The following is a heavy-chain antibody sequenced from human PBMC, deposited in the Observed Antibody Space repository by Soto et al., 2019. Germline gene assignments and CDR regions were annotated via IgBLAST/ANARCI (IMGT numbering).Heavy chain of an antibody. V-gene: IGHV1-69*06. J-gene: IGHJ3*02. Sequence: SVKFSCKASGGTFSRYAISWVRPAPGQGLEWMGGIIPIFGTANYAQKFQGRVTITADKSTSTAYMELSSLRSEDTAVYYCARRDIVVVVAATPVGGAFGIWGQGTMVTVS. CDR1: GGTFSRYA. D-gene: IGHD2-15*01. CDR3: ARRDIVVVVAATPVGGAFGI. CDR2: IIPIFGTA.